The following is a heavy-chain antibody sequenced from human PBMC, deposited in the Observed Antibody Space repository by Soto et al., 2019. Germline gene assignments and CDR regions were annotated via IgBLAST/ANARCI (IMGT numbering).Heavy chain of an antibody. Sequence: GGSLRLSCAASGFTFSNYGMHWVRQAPGKRLEWVAVISYDGSNKYFADSVKGRFTISRDNSKNTLYLQMNSLRAEDTAVYYCAKATVTSPLSYYYYGMDVWGQGTTVTVSS. J-gene: IGHJ6*02. V-gene: IGHV3-30*18. D-gene: IGHD4-4*01. CDR3: AKATVTSPLSYYYYGMDV. CDR2: ISYDGSNK. CDR1: GFTFSNYG.